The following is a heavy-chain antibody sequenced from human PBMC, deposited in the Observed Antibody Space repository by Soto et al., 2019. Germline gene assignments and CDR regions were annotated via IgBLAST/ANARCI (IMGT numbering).Heavy chain of an antibody. CDR3: AKAFYDSSGYYFRAPFFDY. CDR2: ISGSGGST. CDR1: GFTFSSYA. J-gene: IGHJ4*02. Sequence: HPGGSLRLSCAASGFTFSSYAMSWVRQAPGKGLEWVSAISGSGGSTYYADTVKGRFTISRDNSKNTLYLQMNSLRDEDKTVYYCAKAFYDSSGYYFRAPFFDYWGQGT. V-gene: IGHV3-23*01. D-gene: IGHD3-22*01.